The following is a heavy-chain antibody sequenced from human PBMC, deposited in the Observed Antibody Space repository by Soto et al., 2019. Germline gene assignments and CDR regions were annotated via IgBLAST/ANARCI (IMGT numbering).Heavy chain of an antibody. Sequence: EVQVVETGGGWIQPGGSLRLSCAVSGFSVSHNYMTWVRQATGKGLDWVSVIYRDGRPYYAYSVKGRFTLSRDTAKNMVYLQMNSLGVEDTAVYYCARDTENTGGGLDVWGQGAMVTVSS. D-gene: IGHD2-8*02. J-gene: IGHJ3*01. CDR3: ARDTENTGGGLDV. CDR2: IYRDGRP. V-gene: IGHV3-53*02. CDR1: GFSVSHNY.